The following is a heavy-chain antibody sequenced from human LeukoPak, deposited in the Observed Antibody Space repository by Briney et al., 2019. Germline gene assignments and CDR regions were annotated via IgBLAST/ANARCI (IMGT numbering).Heavy chain of an antibody. CDR3: ARDSDRYGSGSYYNVVYFQH. CDR1: GFTFSSYE. D-gene: IGHD3-10*01. CDR2: ISSSGSTI. V-gene: IGHV3-48*03. J-gene: IGHJ1*01. Sequence: GGSLRLSCAASGFTFSSYEMNWVRQAPGKGLEWVSYISSSGSTIYYADSVKGRSTISRDNAKNSLYLQMNSLRAEDTAVYYCARDSDRYGSGSYYNVVYFQHWGQGTLVTVSS.